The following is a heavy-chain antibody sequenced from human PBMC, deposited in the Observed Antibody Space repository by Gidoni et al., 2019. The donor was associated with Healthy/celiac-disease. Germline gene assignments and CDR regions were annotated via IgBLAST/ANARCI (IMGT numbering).Heavy chain of an antibody. Sequence: QVQLQASGPGLVKPSQTLSLTCTVSDGSISSGGYYWRWIRKHPGKGLEWIGYIYYSGSTYYNPSLKSRVTISVDTSKNQFSLKLSSVTAADTAVYYCARDLRHYDSSGYYYEYGMDVWGQGTTVTVSS. CDR3: ARDLRHYDSSGYYYEYGMDV. CDR2: IYYSGST. D-gene: IGHD3-22*01. V-gene: IGHV4-31*03. CDR1: DGSISSGGYY. J-gene: IGHJ6*02.